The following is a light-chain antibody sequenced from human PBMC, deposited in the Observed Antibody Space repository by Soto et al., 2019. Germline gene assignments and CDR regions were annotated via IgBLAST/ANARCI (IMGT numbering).Light chain of an antibody. Sequence: EIVMTQTPRSSSVILGQPASISCRSSESLVHSNGKTFLSWFHQRPGQPPRLLIYEISKRLSGVSDRFSGSGAGTDFTLKISRVEPDDVGIFFCLQATHFPWTFAQGTKVDTK. CDR2: EIS. CDR3: LQATHFPWT. J-gene: IGKJ1*01. CDR1: ESLVHSNGKTF. V-gene: IGKV2-24*01.